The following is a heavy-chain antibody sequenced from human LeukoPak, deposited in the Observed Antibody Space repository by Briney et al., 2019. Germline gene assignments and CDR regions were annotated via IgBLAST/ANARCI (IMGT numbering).Heavy chain of an antibody. Sequence: ASETLSLTCAVYGGSFSGYYWSWIRQPPGKGLEWIGEINHSGSTNYNPSLKSRVTISVDTSKNQFSLKLSSVTAADTAVYYCARHGIYYYGSGSPPTWFDPWGQGTLVTVSS. CDR3: ARHGIYYYGSGSPPTWFDP. D-gene: IGHD3-10*01. J-gene: IGHJ5*02. V-gene: IGHV4-34*01. CDR1: GGSFSGYY. CDR2: INHSGST.